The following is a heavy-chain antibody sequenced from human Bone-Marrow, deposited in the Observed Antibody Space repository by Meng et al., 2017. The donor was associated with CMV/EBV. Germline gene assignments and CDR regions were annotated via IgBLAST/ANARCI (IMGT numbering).Heavy chain of an antibody. D-gene: IGHD6-13*01. Sequence: SETLSLTCTVSGGSISSYYWGWIRQPPGKGLEWIGSMYYTGSTYHNPSLKSRVTISVDRSKNQISLKLSSVTAADTAVYYCARIANGGWFDPWGQGTLVTVSS. CDR2: MYYTGST. V-gene: IGHV4-39*07. CDR1: GGSISSYY. CDR3: ARIANGGWFDP. J-gene: IGHJ5*02.